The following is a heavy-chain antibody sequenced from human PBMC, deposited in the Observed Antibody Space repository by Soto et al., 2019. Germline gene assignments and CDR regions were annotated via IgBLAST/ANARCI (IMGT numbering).Heavy chain of an antibody. CDR2: IWYDGSNK. Sequence: GGSLRLSCAASGFTFSSYGMHWVRQAPGKGLEWVAVIWYDGSNKYYADSVKGRFTISRDNSKNTLYLQMNSLRAEDTAVYYCARDAYYGSGSYCSDYWGQGTLVTVSS. CDR1: GFTFSSYG. V-gene: IGHV3-33*01. D-gene: IGHD3-10*01. CDR3: ARDAYYGSGSYCSDY. J-gene: IGHJ4*02.